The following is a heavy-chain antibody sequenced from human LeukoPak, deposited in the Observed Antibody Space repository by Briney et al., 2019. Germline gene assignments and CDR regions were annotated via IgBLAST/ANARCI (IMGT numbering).Heavy chain of an antibody. CDR3: ARIAPGLRGAFDI. J-gene: IGHJ3*02. CDR2: MNPNSGNT. D-gene: IGHD3-10*01. Sequence: ASVTVSCKASGYTFTSYDINWVRQATGQGLEWMGWMNPNSGNTGYAQKFQGRVTITRNTSISTAYMELSSLRSEDTAVYYCARIAPGLRGAFDIWGQGTMVTVSS. CDR1: GYTFTSYD. V-gene: IGHV1-8*03.